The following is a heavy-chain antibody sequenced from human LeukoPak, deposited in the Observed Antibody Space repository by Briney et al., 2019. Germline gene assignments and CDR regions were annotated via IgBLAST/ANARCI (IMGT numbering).Heavy chain of an antibody. J-gene: IGHJ4*02. V-gene: IGHV5-51*01. Sequence: GESLKISCKGSRYSFTTYWIGWVRQMPGRGLEWMGIIYPGDSDTRYSPSFQGQVTISADKSISTAYVQWSGLKVSDTAMYYCARLRGSGSYLVDYWGQGTLVTVSS. CDR3: ARLRGSGSYLVDY. CDR1: RYSFTTYW. CDR2: IYPGDSDT. D-gene: IGHD3-10*01.